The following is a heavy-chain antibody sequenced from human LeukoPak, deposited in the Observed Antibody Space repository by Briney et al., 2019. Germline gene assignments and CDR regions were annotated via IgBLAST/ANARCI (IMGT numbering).Heavy chain of an antibody. V-gene: IGHV1-69*06. Sequence: EASVTVSCKASGGTVSSYAISWVRQAPGQGLEWLGGIIPIFGTANYAQKFQGRVTITADKSTSTAYMELSSLRSEDTAVYYCAREGLWFGELLYYFDYWGQGTLVTVSS. CDR3: AREGLWFGELLYYFDY. D-gene: IGHD3-10*01. J-gene: IGHJ4*02. CDR1: GGTVSSYA. CDR2: IIPIFGTA.